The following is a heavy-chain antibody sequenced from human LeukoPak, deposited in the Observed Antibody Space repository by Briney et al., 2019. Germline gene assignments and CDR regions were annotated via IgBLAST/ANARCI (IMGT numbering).Heavy chain of an antibody. J-gene: IGHJ5*02. CDR2: IWYDGSNK. CDR3: ARGSGDIVVVPAAMQFDP. V-gene: IGHV3-33*01. CDR1: GFTFSSYG. D-gene: IGHD2-2*01. Sequence: GRSLRLSCAASGFTFSSYGMHWVRQAPGNGLEWVAVIWYDGSNKYYADSVKGRFTISRDNSKNTLYLQMYSLRAEDTAVYYCARGSGDIVVVPAAMQFDPWGQGTLVTVSS.